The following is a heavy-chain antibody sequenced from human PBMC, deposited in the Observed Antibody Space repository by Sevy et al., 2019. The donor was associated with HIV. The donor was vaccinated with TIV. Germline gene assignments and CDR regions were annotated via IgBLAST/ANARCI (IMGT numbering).Heavy chain of an antibody. J-gene: IGHJ6*02. Sequence: GGSLRLSCAASGFTFSSYDMHWVRQAPGKGLEWVAVISYDGSNKYYADSVKGRFTISRDNSKKTLYLQMNSLRAEDTAVYYCAKDRFRLDGDYVNPYYYGMDVWGQGTTVTVSS. CDR2: ISYDGSNK. D-gene: IGHD4-17*01. V-gene: IGHV3-30*18. CDR3: AKDRFRLDGDYVNPYYYGMDV. CDR1: GFTFSSYD.